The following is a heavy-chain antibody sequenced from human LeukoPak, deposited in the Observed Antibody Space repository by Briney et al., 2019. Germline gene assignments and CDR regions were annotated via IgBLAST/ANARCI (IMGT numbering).Heavy chain of an antibody. CDR1: RFTFRSYA. D-gene: IGHD4-17*01. CDR3: AKGLADHDYGVLDAFDI. Sequence: GGALRLSCAASRFTFRSYAMSWVRQAPGKGLEGVSAISGSGGSTYYADSVKDRFTISRDNSKNTLYLQMNSLRAEDTAVYYCAKGLADHDYGVLDAFDIWGQGTMVTVSS. J-gene: IGHJ3*02. CDR2: ISGSGGST. V-gene: IGHV3-23*01.